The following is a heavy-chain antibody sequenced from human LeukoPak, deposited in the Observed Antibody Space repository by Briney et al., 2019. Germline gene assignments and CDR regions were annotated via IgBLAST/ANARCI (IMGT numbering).Heavy chain of an antibody. V-gene: IGHV4-59*01. Sequence: PSETLSLTCTVSGGSISGYYWSWIRQPPGKGLEWIAYISSSGSTYYNPSLRGRVTISVDTSKNQFSLKLSSVTAADTAIYYCARTSSAWYFVDCWGQGTLVTVSS. CDR3: ARTSSAWYFVDC. J-gene: IGHJ4*02. D-gene: IGHD6-19*01. CDR1: GGSISGYY. CDR2: ISSSGST.